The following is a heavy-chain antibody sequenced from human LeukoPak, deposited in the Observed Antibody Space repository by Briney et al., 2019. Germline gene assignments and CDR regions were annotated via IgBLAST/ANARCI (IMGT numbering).Heavy chain of an antibody. CDR2: INSDGSIT. Sequence: GGSLRLSCAASGFTFSNYWMHWVHQAPGKGLVWVSRINSDGSITNYADSVKGRFTISRDNAKNTLFLQMNSLRAEDTAVYYCSAATGTHDFWGQGTLVTVSS. J-gene: IGHJ4*02. D-gene: IGHD6-13*01. V-gene: IGHV3-74*01. CDR3: SAATGTHDF. CDR1: GFTFSNYW.